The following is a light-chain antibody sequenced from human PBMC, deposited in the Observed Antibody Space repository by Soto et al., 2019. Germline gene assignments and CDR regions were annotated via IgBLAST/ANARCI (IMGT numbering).Light chain of an antibody. CDR2: GNS. CDR1: SSNIGAGYD. V-gene: IGLV1-40*01. Sequence: QSVLTQPPSVSGAPGHRVTISCTGSSSNIGAGYDVHWYQQLPGTAPKLLIYGNSNRPSGVPDRFSGSKSGTSASLAITGLQAEDEADYYCQSYDSSLSVFYVFGTGTKLTVL. CDR3: QSYDSSLSVFYV. J-gene: IGLJ1*01.